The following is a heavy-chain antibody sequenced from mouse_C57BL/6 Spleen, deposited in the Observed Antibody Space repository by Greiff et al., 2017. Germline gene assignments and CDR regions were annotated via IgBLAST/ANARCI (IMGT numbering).Heavy chain of an antibody. D-gene: IGHD4-1*02. CDR1: GYTFTSYW. CDR2: IDPSGSYT. Sequence: VQLQQPGAELVRPGTSVKLSCKASGYTFTSYWMHWVKQRPGQGLEWIGVIDPSGSYTNYNQKFKGKATLTVDKSSSTAYMQLRSLTSEDSAVYVCESATGTTAIDYWGQGTSVTVSS. CDR3: ESATGTTAIDY. V-gene: IGHV1-59*01. J-gene: IGHJ4*01.